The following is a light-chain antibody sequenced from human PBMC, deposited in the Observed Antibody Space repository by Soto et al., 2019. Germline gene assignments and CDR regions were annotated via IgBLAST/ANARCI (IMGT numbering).Light chain of an antibody. J-gene: IGLJ1*01. CDR3: SSYTLNSRYV. CDR2: DVS. CDR1: SSDVGGYDY. Sequence: QSALTQPASVSGSPGQSITISCTGTSSDVGGYDYVSWYQQLPGKAPQLMIYDVSNRPSGVSNRFSGSKSGNTAYLIISGLQAEDESEYYCSSYTLNSRYVFGTGTKLTVL. V-gene: IGLV2-14*01.